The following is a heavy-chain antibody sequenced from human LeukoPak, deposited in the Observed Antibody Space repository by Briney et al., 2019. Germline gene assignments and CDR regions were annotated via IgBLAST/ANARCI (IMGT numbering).Heavy chain of an antibody. CDR3: ARDVASSGYYWD. V-gene: IGHV1-46*01. J-gene: IGHJ4*02. D-gene: IGHD3-22*01. CDR1: GYTFTSYY. Sequence: ASVKVSCKASGYTFTSYYMHWVRQAPGQGLEWMGIINPSGGSTSCAQEFQGRVTMTRDTSTSTVYMELSSLRSDDTAVYYCARDVASSGYYWDWGQGTLVTVSS. CDR2: INPSGGST.